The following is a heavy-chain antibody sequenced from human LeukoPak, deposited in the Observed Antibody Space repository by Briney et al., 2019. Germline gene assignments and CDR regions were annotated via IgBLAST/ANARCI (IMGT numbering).Heavy chain of an antibody. CDR1: GFTVSSNY. V-gene: IGHV3-53*01. CDR3: ARARAQTFSFDSSGYYLDY. J-gene: IGHJ4*02. CDR2: IYSGGST. Sequence: SGGSLRLSCAASGFTVSSNYMSWVRQAPGKGLEWVSVIYSGGSTYYADSVKGRFTISRDNSKNTLYLQMNSLRAEDTAVYYCARARAQTFSFDSSGYYLDYWGQGALVTVSS. D-gene: IGHD3-22*01.